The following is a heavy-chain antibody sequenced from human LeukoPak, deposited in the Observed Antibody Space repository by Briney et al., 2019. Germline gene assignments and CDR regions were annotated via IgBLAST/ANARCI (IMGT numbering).Heavy chain of an antibody. CDR3: ARDWAGDGYNSYYFDY. J-gene: IGHJ4*02. D-gene: IGHD5-24*01. V-gene: IGHV3-21*01. CDR1: GFTFSSYS. CDR2: ISSSSSYI. Sequence: PGGSLRLSCAASGFTFSSYSMNWVRQAPGKGLEWVSSISSSSSYIYYADSAKGRFTISRDNAKNSLYLQMNSLRAEDTAVYYCARDWAGDGYNSYYFDYWGQGTLVTVSS.